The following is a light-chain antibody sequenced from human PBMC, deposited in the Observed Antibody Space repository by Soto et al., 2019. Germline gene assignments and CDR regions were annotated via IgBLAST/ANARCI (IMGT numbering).Light chain of an antibody. J-gene: IGKJ2*01. Sequence: EIVMTQSPGTLSLSPGERATISCRASQVIGSRYLAWYHQKSGQAPRLLIYGASSRATGIPARFSGSGSGTDFTLTISRLEHEDFGVYYCQQFGSSIPHTFGQGTKLEIK. CDR3: QQFGSSIPHT. V-gene: IGKV3-20*01. CDR1: QVIGSRY. CDR2: GAS.